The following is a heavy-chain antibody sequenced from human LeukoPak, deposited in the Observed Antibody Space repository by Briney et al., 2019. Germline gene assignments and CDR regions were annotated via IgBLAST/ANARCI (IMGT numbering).Heavy chain of an antibody. D-gene: IGHD3-22*01. V-gene: IGHV3-23*01. CDR2: ISGSGGST. Sequence: PGGSLRLSCAASGFTFSSYAMSWVRQAPGKGLEWVSAISGSGGSTYYADSVKGRFTISRDNSKNTLYLQMNSLRAEDTAVYYCARVSIHSSGYYPDYWGQGTLVTVSS. CDR1: GFTFSSYA. J-gene: IGHJ4*02. CDR3: ARVSIHSSGYYPDY.